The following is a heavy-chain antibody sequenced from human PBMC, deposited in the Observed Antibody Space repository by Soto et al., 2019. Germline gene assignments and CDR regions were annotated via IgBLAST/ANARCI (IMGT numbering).Heavy chain of an antibody. CDR2: ISYDGSNK. D-gene: IGHD3-3*01. J-gene: IGHJ6*02. CDR1: GFTFSSYA. V-gene: IGHV3-30-3*01. CDR3: ARDLDGHFGVVTGADYGMDV. Sequence: PGGSLRLSCAASGFTFSSYAMHWVRQAPGKGLEWVAVISYDGSNKYYADSVKGRFTISRDNSKNTLYLQMNSLRAEDTAVYYYARDLDGHFGVVTGADYGMDVWGQGTTVTVSS.